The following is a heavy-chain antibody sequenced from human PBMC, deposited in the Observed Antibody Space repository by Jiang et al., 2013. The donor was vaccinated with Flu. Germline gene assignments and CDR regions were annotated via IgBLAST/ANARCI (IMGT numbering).Heavy chain of an antibody. V-gene: IGHV3-23*01. Sequence: WVSAISGSGGSTYYADSVKGRFTISRDNSKNTLYLQMNSLRAEDTAVYYCATYTHYYDSSGQSETNWFDPWGQGTLVTVSS. CDR3: ATYTHYYDSSGQSETNWFDP. J-gene: IGHJ5*02. CDR2: ISGSGGST. D-gene: IGHD3-22*01.